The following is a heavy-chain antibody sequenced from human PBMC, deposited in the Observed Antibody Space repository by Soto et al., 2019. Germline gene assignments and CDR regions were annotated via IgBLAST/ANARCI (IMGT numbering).Heavy chain of an antibody. CDR1: GYTFTGYY. V-gene: IGHV1-2*04. Sequence: ASVKVSCKASGYTFTGYYMHWVRQAPGQGLEWMGWINPNSGGTNYAQKFQGWVTMTRDTSISTAYMELSRLRSDDTAVYYCAAPSEALATFVDYYGMDVCGQGTTVTVS. CDR2: INPNSGGT. D-gene: IGHD3-3*01. CDR3: AAPSEALATFVDYYGMDV. J-gene: IGHJ6*02.